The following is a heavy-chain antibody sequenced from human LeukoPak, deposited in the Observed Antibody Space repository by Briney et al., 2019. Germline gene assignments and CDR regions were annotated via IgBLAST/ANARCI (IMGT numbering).Heavy chain of an antibody. CDR2: IYYSGST. V-gene: IGHV4-39*01. CDR3: ARRPLQQLVKGGFDY. Sequence: SETLSLTCTVSGGSISSSNYYWGWIRQPPGKGLEWIGNIYYSGSTYYNPSLKSRVTMSVDTSKNQFSLKLSSVTAADTAVYYCARRPLQQLVKGGFDYWGQGTLVTVSS. J-gene: IGHJ4*02. D-gene: IGHD6-13*01. CDR1: GGSISSSNYY.